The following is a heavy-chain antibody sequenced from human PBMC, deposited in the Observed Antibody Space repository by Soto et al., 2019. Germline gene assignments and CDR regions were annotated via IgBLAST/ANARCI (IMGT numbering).Heavy chain of an antibody. Sequence: SETLSLTCTVSGGSISSGGYYWSWIRHHPGKGLEWIGYIYYSGSTYYNPSLKSRVTISVDTSKNQFSLKLSSVTAADTAVYYCARDRTRGDYGMDVWGQGTTVTVSS. CDR1: GGSISSGGYY. CDR2: IYYSGST. CDR3: ARDRTRGDYGMDV. J-gene: IGHJ6*02. D-gene: IGHD3-10*01. V-gene: IGHV4-31*03.